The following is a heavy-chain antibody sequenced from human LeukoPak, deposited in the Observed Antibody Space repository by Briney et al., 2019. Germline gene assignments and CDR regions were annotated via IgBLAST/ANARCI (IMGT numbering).Heavy chain of an antibody. D-gene: IGHD4-17*01. J-gene: IGHJ5*02. V-gene: IGHV3-74*01. CDR3: ARGVNGDSKFDP. CDR1: GFTFSSYW. Sequence: PGGSLRLSCAASGFTFSSYWMHWVRQAPGKGLVWVSRINSDGSSTSYADSVKGRFTISRDNAKNTLYLQMNSLRAEDTALYYCARGVNGDSKFDPWGQGTPVTVSS. CDR2: INSDGSST.